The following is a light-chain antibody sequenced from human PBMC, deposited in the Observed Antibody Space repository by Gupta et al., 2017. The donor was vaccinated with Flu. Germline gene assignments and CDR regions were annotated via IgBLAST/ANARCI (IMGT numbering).Light chain of an antibody. Sequence: DIQLTQSPPFLSASVGDRVTITCRAGQGVSSRLAWYQQKPGKAPKLVIYGASTLHSGVPSRFSGGGSGSEFSLTISSLQPEDFAIYYCQQADSSFRAFGQGTRVEVK. CDR3: QQADSSFRA. J-gene: IGKJ1*01. CDR1: QGVSSR. V-gene: IGKV1-9*01. CDR2: GAS.